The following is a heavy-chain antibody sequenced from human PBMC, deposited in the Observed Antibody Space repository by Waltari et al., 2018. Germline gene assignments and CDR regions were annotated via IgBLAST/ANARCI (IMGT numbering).Heavy chain of an antibody. CDR3: ARRTSKGKGNSYYFDY. V-gene: IGHV5-51*03. J-gene: IGHJ4*02. Sequence: EVQLVQSGAEVKKPGESLKISCKGSGYSFTSYWIGCVRQMPGKGLEWMGIIYPGDSDTRYSPSFQGQVTISADKSISTAYLQWSSLKASDTAMYYCARRTSKGKGNSYYFDYWGQGTLVTVSS. CDR2: IYPGDSDT. CDR1: GYSFTSYW. D-gene: IGHD1-7*01.